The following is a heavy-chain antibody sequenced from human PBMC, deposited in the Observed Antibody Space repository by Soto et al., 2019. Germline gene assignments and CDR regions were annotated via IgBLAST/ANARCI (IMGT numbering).Heavy chain of an antibody. CDR2: IIPIFGTA. V-gene: IGHV1-69*13. CDR1: GGTFSSYA. Sequence: ASVKVSCKASGGTFSSYAISWVRQAPGQGLEWMGGIIPIFGTANYAQKFQGRVTITADESTSTAYMELSSLRSEDTAVYYCARNLRNRGIAAAGIRIDYWGQGTLVTVSS. D-gene: IGHD6-13*01. CDR3: ARNLRNRGIAAAGIRIDY. J-gene: IGHJ4*02.